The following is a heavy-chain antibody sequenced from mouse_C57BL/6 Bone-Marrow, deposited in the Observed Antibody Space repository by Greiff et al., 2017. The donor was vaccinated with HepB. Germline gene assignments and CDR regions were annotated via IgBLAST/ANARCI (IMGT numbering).Heavy chain of an antibody. J-gene: IGHJ3*01. V-gene: IGHV5-2*01. CDR1: EYEFPSHD. CDR3: ARPTMVTTDGLWFAY. Sequence: EVKLMESGGGLVQPGESLKLSCESNEYEFPSHDMSWVRKTPEKRLELVAAINSDGGSTYYPDTMERRFIISRDNTKKTLYLQMSSLRSEDTALYYCARPTMVTTDGLWFAYWGQGTLVTVSA. CDR2: INSDGGST. D-gene: IGHD2-2*01.